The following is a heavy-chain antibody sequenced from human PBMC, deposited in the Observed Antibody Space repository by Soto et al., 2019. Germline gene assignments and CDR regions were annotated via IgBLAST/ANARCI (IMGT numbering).Heavy chain of an antibody. Sequence: XGSLTLSCSASGFTFNSDAMHWVRQAPGKGLEYVSAISNNGVSTYYADSVKGRFSISRDNSKNTLYLQMSSLRAEDTAVYYCVKVPTGDLYYYGMDVWGQGPTVTVSS. V-gene: IGHV3-64D*06. CDR2: ISNNGVST. CDR3: VKVPTGDLYYYGMDV. CDR1: GFTFNSDA. J-gene: IGHJ6*02. D-gene: IGHD7-27*01.